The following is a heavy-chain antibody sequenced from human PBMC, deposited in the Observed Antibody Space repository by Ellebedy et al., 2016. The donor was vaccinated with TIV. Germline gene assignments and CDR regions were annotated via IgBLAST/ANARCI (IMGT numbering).Heavy chain of an antibody. CDR2: IFTSGST. J-gene: IGHJ4*02. CDR1: GGSISSGAYY. CDR3: ARSLGGPYYFDN. V-gene: IGHV4-31*03. D-gene: IGHD3-16*01. Sequence: SETLSLXCSVSGGSISSGAYYWTWIRQHPGKGLEWIGYIFTSGSTYHNPSLKSRITISIDTSKNQFPLKLSSVTAADTAVYYCARSLGGPYYFDNWGQGTLVTVSS.